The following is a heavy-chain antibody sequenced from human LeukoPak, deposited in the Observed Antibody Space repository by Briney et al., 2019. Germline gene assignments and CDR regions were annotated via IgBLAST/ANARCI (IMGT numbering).Heavy chain of an antibody. J-gene: IGHJ4*02. CDR3: ARRTAHRPFDY. Sequence: SETLSLTRTVSGGSISSSSYYWGWIRQPPGKGLEWIGSIYYSGSTYYNPPLKSRVTISVDTSKNQFSLKLSSVTAADTAVYYCARRTAHRPFDYWGQGTLVTVSS. V-gene: IGHV4-39*07. CDR2: IYYSGST. CDR1: GGSISSSSYY. D-gene: IGHD2-21*02.